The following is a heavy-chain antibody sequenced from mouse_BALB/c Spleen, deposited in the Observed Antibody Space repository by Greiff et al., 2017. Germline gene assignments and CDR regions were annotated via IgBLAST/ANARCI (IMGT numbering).Heavy chain of an antibody. D-gene: IGHD2-4*01. CDR1: GFTFSSYA. J-gene: IGHJ2*01. V-gene: IGHV5-6-5*01. CDR2: ISSGGST. Sequence: DVMLVESGGGLVKPGGSLKLSCAASGFTFSSYAMSWVRQTPEKRLEWVASISSGGSTYYPDSVKGRFTISRDNARNILYLQMSSLRSEDTAMYYCARADYYDYLFDYWGQGTTLTVSS. CDR3: ARADYYDYLFDY.